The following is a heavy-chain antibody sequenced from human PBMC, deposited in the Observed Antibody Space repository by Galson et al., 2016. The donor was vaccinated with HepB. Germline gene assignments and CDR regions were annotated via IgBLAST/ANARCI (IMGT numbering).Heavy chain of an antibody. J-gene: IGHJ6*02. CDR3: AREGDGTNTLTYYYGMDV. CDR1: GGTFSNYA. V-gene: IGHV1-69*13. D-gene: IGHD5-24*01. CDR2: IIPILGTA. Sequence: SVKVSCKASGGTFSNYAISWVRQAPGQGLEWMGGIIPILGTANYAQKFQGRVTITADESTSTAFMELNRLTSEDTAVYYCAREGDGTNTLTYYYGMDVWGQGTTVTVSS.